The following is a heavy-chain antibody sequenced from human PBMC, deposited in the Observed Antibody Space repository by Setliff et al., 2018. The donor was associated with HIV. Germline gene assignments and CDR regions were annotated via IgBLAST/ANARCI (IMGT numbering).Heavy chain of an antibody. CDR3: ARDGGAKNCGGDCYSIDAFDI. CDR1: GGSISSGDYY. CDR2: IYYSGST. Sequence: SETLSLTCTVSGGSISSGDYYWSWIRQPPGKGLEWIGYIYYSGSTYYNPSLKSRVTISVDTSKNQFSLKLSSVTAADTAVYYCARDGGAKNCGGDCYSIDAFDIWGQGTMVTVSS. V-gene: IGHV4-30-4*08. J-gene: IGHJ3*02. D-gene: IGHD2-21*02.